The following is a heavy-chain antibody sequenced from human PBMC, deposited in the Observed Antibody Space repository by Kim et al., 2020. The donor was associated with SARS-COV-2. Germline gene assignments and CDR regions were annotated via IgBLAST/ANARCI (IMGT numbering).Heavy chain of an antibody. CDR2: IDHSGSA. V-gene: IGHV4-34*01. CDR3: ARYDF. Sequence: IDHSGSANYHPSLKSRVTISADTSNNQFSLKMNAGTAADTAIYYCARYDFWSRGTLVTVSS. J-gene: IGHJ4*02. D-gene: IGHD3-3*01.